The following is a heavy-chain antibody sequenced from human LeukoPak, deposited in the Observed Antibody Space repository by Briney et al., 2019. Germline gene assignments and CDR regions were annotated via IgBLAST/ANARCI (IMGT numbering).Heavy chain of an antibody. Sequence: SETLSLTCSVSGGSINSNSHHWDWIRQAPGKGLEWIGNIYYSGTTSYNPSLKSRVTISVDTSKNQFSLRLSSVTAADTAVYYCARHVRGYSYGVGYWGQGTLVTVSS. J-gene: IGHJ4*02. CDR2: IYYSGTT. CDR3: ARHVRGYSYGVGY. CDR1: GGSINSNSHH. D-gene: IGHD5-18*01. V-gene: IGHV4-39*01.